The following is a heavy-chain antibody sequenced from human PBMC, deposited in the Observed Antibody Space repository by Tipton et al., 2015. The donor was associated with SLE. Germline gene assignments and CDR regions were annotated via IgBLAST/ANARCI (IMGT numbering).Heavy chain of an antibody. CDR3: AREGGTEFPKPYDFWSGDAFDI. V-gene: IGHV3-21*01. CDR1: RFTFSTYV. D-gene: IGHD3-3*01. J-gene: IGHJ3*02. CDR2: ISGSSSYI. Sequence: SLRLSCAASRFTFSTYVMSWVRQAPGKGLEWVSSISGSSSYIYYADSVKGRFTISRDNAKNSLYLQMNSLRAEDTAVYYCAREGGTEFPKPYDFWSGDAFDIWGQGTMVTVSS.